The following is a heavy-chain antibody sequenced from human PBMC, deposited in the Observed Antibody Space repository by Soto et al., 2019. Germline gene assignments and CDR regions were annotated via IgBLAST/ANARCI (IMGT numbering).Heavy chain of an antibody. J-gene: IGHJ6*02. CDR2: IYYSGST. CDR1: GGSISSSSYY. Sequence: QLQLQESGPGLVEPSETLSLTCTVSGGSISSSSYYWGWIRQPPGKGLEWIGSIYYSGSTYYNPSLKSRVTISVDTSKNQFSLKLSSVTAADTAVYYCARLTGSHSSSWYGGYYYGMDVWGQGTTVTVSS. V-gene: IGHV4-39*01. CDR3: ARLTGSHSSSWYGGYYYGMDV. D-gene: IGHD6-13*01.